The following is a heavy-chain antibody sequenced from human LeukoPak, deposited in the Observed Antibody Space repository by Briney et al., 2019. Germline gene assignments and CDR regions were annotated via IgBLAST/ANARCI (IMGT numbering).Heavy chain of an antibody. CDR2: ISSSSSYI. CDR1: GFTFSSYS. V-gene: IGHV3-21*01. CDR3: ARDRGTKQWLFFDY. Sequence: GGSLRLSCAASGFTFSSYSMNWVRQAPGKGLEWVSSISSSSSYIYYADSVKGRFTISRDNAKNSLYLQMNSLRAEDTAVYYCARDRGTKQWLFFDYWGQGTLVTVSS. J-gene: IGHJ4*02. D-gene: IGHD6-19*01.